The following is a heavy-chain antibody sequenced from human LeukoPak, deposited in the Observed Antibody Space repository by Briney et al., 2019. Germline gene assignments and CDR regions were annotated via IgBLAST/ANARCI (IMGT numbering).Heavy chain of an antibody. D-gene: IGHD4-17*01. CDR1: GGSISSGSYY. J-gene: IGHJ4*02. CDR2: IYTSGST. CDR3: ASLTSHDYGDYALDY. V-gene: IGHV4-61*02. Sequence: PSQTLSLTCTVSGGSISSGSYYWSWIRQPAGKGLEWIGRIYTSGSTNYNPSLKSRVTISVDTSKNQFSLKLSSVTAADTAVYYCASLTSHDYGDYALDYWGQGTLVTVSS.